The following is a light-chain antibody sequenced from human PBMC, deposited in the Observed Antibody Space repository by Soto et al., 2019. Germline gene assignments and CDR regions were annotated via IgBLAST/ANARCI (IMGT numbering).Light chain of an antibody. CDR3: QQYNNWPPWT. V-gene: IGKV3-15*01. Sequence: EIVMTQSPATLSVSPGERATLSCRASQSVSSNLAWYQQKPGQAPRLLIYGASTRATGIPARFGGSGSGTEFTLTISSLQSEDFAVYYCQQYNNWPPWTFGQGT. CDR1: QSVSSN. J-gene: IGKJ1*01. CDR2: GAS.